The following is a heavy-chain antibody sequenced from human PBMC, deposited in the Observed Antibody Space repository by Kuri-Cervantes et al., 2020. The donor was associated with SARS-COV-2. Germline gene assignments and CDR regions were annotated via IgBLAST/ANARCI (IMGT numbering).Heavy chain of an antibody. J-gene: IGHJ6*02. CDR1: GFTFSSYE. Sequence: GGSLRLSCAASGFTFSSYEMHWVRQAPGKGLEWVSYISSSGSAIYYADSVKGRFTISRDNAKNSLYLQMNSLRDEDTAVYYCARDRYDFWSGLGYYYYGMDVWGQGTTVTVSS. V-gene: IGHV3-48*03. D-gene: IGHD3-3*01. CDR2: ISSSGSAI. CDR3: ARDRYDFWSGLGYYYYGMDV.